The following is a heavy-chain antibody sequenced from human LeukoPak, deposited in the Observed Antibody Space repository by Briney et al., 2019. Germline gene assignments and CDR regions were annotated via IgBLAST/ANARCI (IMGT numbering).Heavy chain of an antibody. V-gene: IGHV3-9*01. D-gene: IGHD6-13*01. CDR1: GFTFDVYA. CDR2: ISWNSGSI. J-gene: IGHJ4*02. CDR3: AKGPSYSSSWLDY. Sequence: GRSLRLSCAASGFTFDVYAMHWVRQAPGKGLEWVSGISWNSGSIGYADSVKGRFTISRDNAKNSLYLQMNSLRAEDTALYYCAKGPSYSSSWLDYWGQGTLVTVSS.